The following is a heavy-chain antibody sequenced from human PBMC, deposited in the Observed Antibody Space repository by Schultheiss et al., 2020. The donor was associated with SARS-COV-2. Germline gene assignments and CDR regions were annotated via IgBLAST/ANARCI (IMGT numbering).Heavy chain of an antibody. J-gene: IGHJ4*02. CDR2: IYTSGST. CDR3: ARDPVIHDSNAY. Sequence: LRLSCTVSGGSISSGGYYWSWIRQPPGKGLEWIGSIYTSGSTNYNPSLKSRVTISVDTSKNQFSLKLSSVTAADTAVYYCARDPVIHDSNAYWGQGTLVTVSS. D-gene: IGHD3-22*01. CDR1: GGSISSGGYY. V-gene: IGHV4-61*02.